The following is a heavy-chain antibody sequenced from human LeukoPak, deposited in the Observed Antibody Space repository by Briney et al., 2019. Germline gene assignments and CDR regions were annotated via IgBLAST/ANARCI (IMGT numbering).Heavy chain of an antibody. Sequence: SSETLSLTCTVSGGSISSYYWSWIRQPAGKGLEWIGRIYTSGTTNSNPSLKSRVTISVDTSKNQFSLNLRSVTAADTAVYYCARDVARSGDLFGWFDPWGQGTLVIVSS. J-gene: IGHJ5*02. CDR3: ARDVARSGDLFGWFDP. D-gene: IGHD3-10*01. V-gene: IGHV4-4*07. CDR1: GGSISSYY. CDR2: IYTSGTT.